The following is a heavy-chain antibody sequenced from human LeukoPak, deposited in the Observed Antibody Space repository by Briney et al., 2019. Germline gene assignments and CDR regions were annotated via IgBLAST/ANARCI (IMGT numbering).Heavy chain of an antibody. CDR3: ARPLGYCSGGSCLPADAFDI. CDR1: GYTFTSYG. D-gene: IGHD2-15*01. CDR2: ISAYNGNT. J-gene: IGHJ3*02. Sequence: ASVKVSCKASGYTFTSYGISWVRQAPGQGLERMGWISAYNGNTNYAQKLQGRVTMTTDTSTSTAYMELRSLRSDDTAVYYCARPLGYCSGGSCLPADAFDIWGQGTMVTVSS. V-gene: IGHV1-18*01.